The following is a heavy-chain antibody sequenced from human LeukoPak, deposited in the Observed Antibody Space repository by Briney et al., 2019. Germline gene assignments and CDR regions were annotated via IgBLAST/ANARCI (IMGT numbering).Heavy chain of an antibody. J-gene: IGHJ4*02. CDR2: IYYSGST. D-gene: IGHD4-17*01. Sequence: SETLSLTCTVSGGSISSYYWSWIRQPPGKGLEWIGYIYYSGSTNYNPSLKSRVTISVDTSKNQFSLKLSSVTAADTAVYYCARQFETTVPIDYWGQGTLVTVSS. V-gene: IGHV4-59*01. CDR1: GGSISSYY. CDR3: ARQFETTVPIDY.